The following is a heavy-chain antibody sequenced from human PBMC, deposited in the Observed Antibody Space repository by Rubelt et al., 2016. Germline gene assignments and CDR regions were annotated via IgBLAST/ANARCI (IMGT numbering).Heavy chain of an antibody. V-gene: IGHV3-53*01. J-gene: IGHJ4*02. CDR3: ASMAPKKTPTCY. Sequence: EVQLVESGGSLIQPGGSLRLSCAASGFTVSSNHMSWVRQAPGNGLEWVSVIYSGGSAFCADTVKGRFTIPRDNSQTTMYLQMNSRSAEDTAVYYCASMAPKKTPTCYWGQGTLVSVSS. D-gene: IGHD3-10*01. CDR2: IYSGGSA. CDR1: GFTVSSNH.